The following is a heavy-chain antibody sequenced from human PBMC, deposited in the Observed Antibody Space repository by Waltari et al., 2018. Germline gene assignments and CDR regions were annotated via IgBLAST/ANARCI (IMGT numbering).Heavy chain of an antibody. Sequence: EMQLEESGGGLVQPGGSLRLSCGASGLPFSNYEMNWVRQAPGRGLEWLASITSTGSTIYYADSVKGRFTISRDNAKNSLYLQMTSLRAGDTAVYFCATDRAPGGKSLYFDCWGQGTLVTVYS. CDR3: ATDRAPGGKSLYFDC. J-gene: IGHJ4*02. CDR1: GLPFSNYE. D-gene: IGHD2-8*02. CDR2: ITSTGSTI. V-gene: IGHV3-48*03.